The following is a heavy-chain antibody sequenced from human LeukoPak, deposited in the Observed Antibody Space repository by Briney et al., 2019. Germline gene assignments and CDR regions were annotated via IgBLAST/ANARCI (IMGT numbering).Heavy chain of an antibody. CDR2: IIPIFGTA. CDR3: ARVSYYYDSSGYYGY. Sequence: ASVTVSCKASGGTFSSYAISWVRQAPGQGLEWMGGIIPIFGTANYAQKFQGRVTITADESTSTAYMELSSLRSEDTAVYYCARVSYYYDSSGYYGYWGQGTLVTVSS. V-gene: IGHV1-69*01. J-gene: IGHJ4*02. D-gene: IGHD3-22*01. CDR1: GGTFSSYA.